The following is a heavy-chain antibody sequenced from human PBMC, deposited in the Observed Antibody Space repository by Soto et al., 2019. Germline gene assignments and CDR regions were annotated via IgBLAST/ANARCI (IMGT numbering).Heavy chain of an antibody. V-gene: IGHV4-59*01. CDR3: ARARGPYYSDTSGLFDY. J-gene: IGHJ4*02. Sequence: SETLSLTCPVSGGSLSRYDWTWIRQHPGKGLEWIGYVYYTGSSDSNTSLKSRVTISVDTSKKQFSLRLTSVTAADTAVYYCARARGPYYSDTSGLFDYWGKGSLVTVSS. CDR2: VYYTGSS. D-gene: IGHD3-22*01. CDR1: GGSLSRYD.